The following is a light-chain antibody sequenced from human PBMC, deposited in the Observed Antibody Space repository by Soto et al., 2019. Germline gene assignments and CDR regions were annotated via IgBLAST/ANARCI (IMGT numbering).Light chain of an antibody. V-gene: IGKV3-15*01. Sequence: EIVMTQSPATLSVSPGERATLSCRASQSVSSNLAWYQQKPGQAPRLLIYGASTRATGLPARFSGSGSGTEFTLTISSLQSQDFAVYYCQQYNDWPRTCGQGTKV. J-gene: IGKJ1*01. CDR1: QSVSSN. CDR3: QQYNDWPRT. CDR2: GAS.